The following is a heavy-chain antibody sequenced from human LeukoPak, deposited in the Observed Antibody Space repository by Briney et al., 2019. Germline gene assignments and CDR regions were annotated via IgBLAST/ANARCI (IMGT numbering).Heavy chain of an antibody. CDR3: ARQNGGYLGYFDY. CDR2: IYYLGST. Sequence: SQTLSLTCNVSGGSISDGDHYWNWIRQPPGKGLEWIRYIYYLGSTYYNPSLKSRVIISVDTSKNQFSLKLNSVAAADTAVYYCARQNGGYLGYFDYWGQGTLVTVSS. CDR1: GGSISDGDHY. D-gene: IGHD3-22*01. J-gene: IGHJ4*02. V-gene: IGHV4-30-4*01.